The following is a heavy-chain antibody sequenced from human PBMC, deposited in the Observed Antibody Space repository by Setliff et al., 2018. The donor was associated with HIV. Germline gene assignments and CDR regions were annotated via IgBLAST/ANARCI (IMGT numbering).Heavy chain of an antibody. V-gene: IGHV4-59*10. CDR2: FRPSGNTYYANP. D-gene: IGHD3-10*01. Sequence: PSETLSLTCAVYGGSINNHYWYWIRQPPGKGLEWIGRFRPSGNTYYANPYYNPSLKSRVTMSVDTSKSQFSLKLNSVTAADTAVYYCARGGYYSGSGMNYHYYGLDVWGQGTTVTVSS. J-gene: IGHJ6*02. CDR3: ARGGYYSGSGMNYHYYGLDV. CDR1: GGSINNHY.